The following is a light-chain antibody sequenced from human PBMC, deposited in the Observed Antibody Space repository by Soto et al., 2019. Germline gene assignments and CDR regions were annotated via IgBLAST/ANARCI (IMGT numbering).Light chain of an antibody. CDR3: QTLGTGIPGV. CDR1: SGHSSYA. CDR2: LNSDGSH. V-gene: IGLV4-69*01. Sequence: QSVLTQSPSASASLGASVKLTCTLSSGHSSYAIAWHQQQPEKGPRYLMKLNSDGSHSKGDGIPDRFSGSSSGAERDLTISSLQSEDEADYYCQTLGTGIPGVFGGGTKLTVL. J-gene: IGLJ3*02.